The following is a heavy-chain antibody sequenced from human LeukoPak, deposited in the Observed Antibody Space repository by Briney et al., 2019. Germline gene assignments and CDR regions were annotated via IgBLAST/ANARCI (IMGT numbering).Heavy chain of an antibody. V-gene: IGHV4-39*07. J-gene: IGHJ4*02. D-gene: IGHD3-10*01. CDR1: GGSISSSTYY. CDR2: IYYSGST. CDR3: ARSHNYYGSGSYD. Sequence: SETLSLTCTVSGGSISSSTYYWGWIRQPPGKGLEWIGSIYYSGSTYYNPSLKSRVTISVDTSKNQFSLKLSSVTAADTAVFYCARSHNYYGSGSYDWGQGTLVTVSS.